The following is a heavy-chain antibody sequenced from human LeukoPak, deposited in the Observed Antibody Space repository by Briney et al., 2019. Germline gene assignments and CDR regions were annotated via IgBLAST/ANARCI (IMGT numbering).Heavy chain of an antibody. D-gene: IGHD3-16*02. CDR2: ISAYNGNT. V-gene: IGHV1-18*01. CDR1: GYTFTSYG. J-gene: IGHJ4*02. Sequence: ASVKVSCKASGYTFTSYGISWVRQAPGQGLEWMGWISAYNGNTNYAQKLQGRVTMTTDTSTSTAYMELRSLRSDGTAVYYCARFNVMITFGGVIPNPNDYWGQGTLVTVSS. CDR3: ARFNVMITFGGVIPNPNDY.